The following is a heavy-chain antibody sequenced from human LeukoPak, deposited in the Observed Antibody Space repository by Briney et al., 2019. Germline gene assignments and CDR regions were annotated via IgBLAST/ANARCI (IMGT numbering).Heavy chain of an antibody. CDR1: GYTFTSYG. V-gene: IGHV1-18*01. Sequence: ASVKVSCKASGYTFTSYGISWVRQAPGQGLEWMGWISSYNGNTNYAQKLQGRVTMTTDTSTSTAYMELRSLRSDDTAVYYCARNIYYGSGSYTNWFDPWGQGTLVTVSS. J-gene: IGHJ5*02. CDR2: ISSYNGNT. CDR3: ARNIYYGSGSYTNWFDP. D-gene: IGHD3-10*01.